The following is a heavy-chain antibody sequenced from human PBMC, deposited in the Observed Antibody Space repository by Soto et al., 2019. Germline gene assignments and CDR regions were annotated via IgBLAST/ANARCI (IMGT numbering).Heavy chain of an antibody. D-gene: IGHD3-22*01. J-gene: IGHJ4*02. CDR2: IYYSGST. Sequence: SETLSLTCTVSGGSISSGGYYWSWIRQHPGKGLERSGYIYYSGSTYYNPSLKSRLTISVDTCKNQFFLKLSSVTAADTAVYYCARARYYYDSSGYYPGYFDYWGQGTLVTVSS. CDR3: ARARYYYDSSGYYPGYFDY. CDR1: GGSISSGGYY. V-gene: IGHV4-31*03.